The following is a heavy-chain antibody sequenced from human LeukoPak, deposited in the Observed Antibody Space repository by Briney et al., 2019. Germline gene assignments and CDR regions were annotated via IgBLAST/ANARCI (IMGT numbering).Heavy chain of an antibody. Sequence: GGSLRLSCAVSGFSFSSQWMTWVRQAPGTGLEWVATINSDGSAKYLVDSVKGRFTISRDNAKNLVYLQMSILRAEDTAVYYCADLGTSDCGQGTLVTISS. J-gene: IGHJ4*02. CDR3: ADLGTSD. CDR1: GFSFSSQW. CDR2: INSDGSAK. V-gene: IGHV3-7*01. D-gene: IGHD1-7*01.